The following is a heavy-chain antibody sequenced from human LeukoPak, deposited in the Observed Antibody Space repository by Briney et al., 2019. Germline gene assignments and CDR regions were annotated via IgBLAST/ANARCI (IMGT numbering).Heavy chain of an antibody. CDR2: IYYSGST. CDR3: ARADPNASGYFYRFNWFDP. D-gene: IGHD3-10*01. V-gene: IGHV4-39*07. Sequence: PSETLSLTCTVSGGSISSSSYYWGWIRQPPGKGLEWIGSIYYSGSTNYNPSLKSRVTISLDTSKFQFSLRLNSVTAADTAVYYCARADPNASGYFYRFNWFDPWGQGALVTVSS. CDR1: GGSISSSSYY. J-gene: IGHJ5*02.